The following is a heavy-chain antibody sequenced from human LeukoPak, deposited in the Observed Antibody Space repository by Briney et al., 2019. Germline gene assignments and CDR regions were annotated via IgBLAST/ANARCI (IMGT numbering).Heavy chain of an antibody. V-gene: IGHV4-59*01. Sequence: PSETLSLTCTVSGGSISSYYWSWIRQPAGKGLEWIGYIYYSGSTNYNPSLKSRVTISADTSKSQFSLNLSSVTAADTAVYYCARGTCSNSGCRPYFDYWGQGTQVTVSS. CDR3: ARGTCSNSGCRPYFDY. D-gene: IGHD2/OR15-2a*01. J-gene: IGHJ4*02. CDR2: IYYSGST. CDR1: GGSISSYY.